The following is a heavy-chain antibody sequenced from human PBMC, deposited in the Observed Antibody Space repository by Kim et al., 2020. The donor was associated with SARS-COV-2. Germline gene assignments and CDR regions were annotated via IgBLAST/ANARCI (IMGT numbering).Heavy chain of an antibody. D-gene: IGHD2-15*01. CDR1: GYTFTSYG. V-gene: IGHV1-18*01. Sequence: ASVKVSCKASGYTFTSYGISWVRQAPGQGLEWMGWISAYNGNTNYAQKLQGRVTMTTDTSTSTAYMELRSLRSDDTAVYYCARFSCSGGSCYDFGYYYGMDVWGQGTTVTVSS. J-gene: IGHJ6*01. CDR3: ARFSCSGGSCYDFGYYYGMDV. CDR2: ISAYNGNT.